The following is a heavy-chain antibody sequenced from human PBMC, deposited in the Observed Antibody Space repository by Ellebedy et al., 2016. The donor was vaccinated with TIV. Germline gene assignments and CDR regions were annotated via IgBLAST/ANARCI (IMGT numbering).Heavy chain of an antibody. CDR3: AAAAGAGDDAFDI. D-gene: IGHD6-13*01. J-gene: IGHJ3*02. Sequence: GESLKISCVASRIAFDLYGMHWVRQAPGRGLEWVAVISFDGGNQYYADSVKGRFTISRDKAKNSLYLQMNSLRAEDTAVYYCAAAAGAGDDAFDIWGQGTMVTVSS. CDR2: ISFDGGNQ. CDR1: RIAFDLYG. V-gene: IGHV3-33*08.